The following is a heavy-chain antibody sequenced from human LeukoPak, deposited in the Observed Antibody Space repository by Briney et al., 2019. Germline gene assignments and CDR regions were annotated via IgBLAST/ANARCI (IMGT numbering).Heavy chain of an antibody. CDR2: IYSGGST. J-gene: IGHJ4*02. CDR3: ARAPYCTNGVCYDRYFFDL. V-gene: IGHV3-53*01. CDR1: GFTVSSNY. D-gene: IGHD2-8*01. Sequence: GGSLRLSCAASGFTVSSNYMSWVRQAPGKGLEWVSVIYSGGSTYYADSVKGRFTISRDNSKNTLYLQMNSLRAEDTAVYYCARAPYCTNGVCYDRYFFDLWGQGTQVTVSS.